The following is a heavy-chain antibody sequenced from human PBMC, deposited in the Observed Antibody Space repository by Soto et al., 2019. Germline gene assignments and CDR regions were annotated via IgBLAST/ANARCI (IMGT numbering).Heavy chain of an antibody. J-gene: IGHJ3*02. V-gene: IGHV4-31*03. D-gene: IGHD3-10*01. CDR2: IYYSGST. CDR3: ARGYSALAMVRGVEDAFDI. Sequence: QVQLQESGPGLVKPSQTLSLTCTVSGGSISSGGYYWSWIRQHPGKGLEWIGYIYYSGSTYYNPSLTSRVTISVDTSKNQFSLKLSSVAAADTAVYYCARGYSALAMVRGVEDAFDIWGQGTMVTVSS. CDR1: GGSISSGGYY.